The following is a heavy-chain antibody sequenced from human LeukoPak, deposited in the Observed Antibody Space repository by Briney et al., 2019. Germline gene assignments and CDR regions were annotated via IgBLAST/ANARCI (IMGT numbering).Heavy chain of an antibody. V-gene: IGHV4-4*07. CDR2: IYTSGST. CDR1: GGSISSYY. Sequence: SETLSLTCTVSGGSISSYYWSWIRQPAGKGLEWIGRIYTSGSTNYNPSLKSRVTMSVDTSKNQFSLKLSSVTAADTAVYYCARDHCGGSCQSDAFDIWGQGTMVTVPS. J-gene: IGHJ3*02. CDR3: ARDHCGGSCQSDAFDI. D-gene: IGHD2-15*01.